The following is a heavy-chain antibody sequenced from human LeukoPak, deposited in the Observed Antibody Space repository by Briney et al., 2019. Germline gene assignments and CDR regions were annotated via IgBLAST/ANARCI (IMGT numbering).Heavy chain of an antibody. V-gene: IGHV3-23*01. CDR1: GFTFSSYA. CDR2: IGGRDGST. D-gene: IGHD3-10*01. Sequence: GGSLRLSCAASGFTFSSYAMSWVRQAPGKGLEWVSAIGGRDGSTYYADSVKGRFTISRDNCKNTLYVQMNSLRAEDTAVYYCAKGHYYGSGSLDYWGQGTLVTVSS. J-gene: IGHJ4*02. CDR3: AKGHYYGSGSLDY.